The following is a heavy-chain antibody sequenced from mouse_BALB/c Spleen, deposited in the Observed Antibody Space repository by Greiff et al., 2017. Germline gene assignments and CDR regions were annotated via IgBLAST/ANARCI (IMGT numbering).Heavy chain of an antibody. V-gene: IGHV2-9*02. CDR2: IWAGGST. CDR3: ARDRGHYGNYGFAY. D-gene: IGHD2-1*01. Sequence: VQLVESGPGLVAPSQSLSITCTVSGFSLTSYGVHWVRQPPGKGLEWLGVIWAGGSTNYNSALMSRLSISKDNSKSQVFLKMNSLQTDDTAMYYCARDRGHYGNYGFAYWGQGTLVTVSA. CDR1: GFSLTSYG. J-gene: IGHJ3*01.